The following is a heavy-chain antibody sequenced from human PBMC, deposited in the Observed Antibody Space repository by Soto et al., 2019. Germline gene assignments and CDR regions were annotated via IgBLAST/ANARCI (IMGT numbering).Heavy chain of an antibody. J-gene: IGHJ4*02. D-gene: IGHD2-2*01. Sequence: EVQLVESGGGLVQPGGSLRLSCATSGFTFSSYWMTWVRQAPGKGLEWVANIKKDGSETYYVDSVRGRFTISRDNAKNSLYLQMNSLGAEDTAVYYCASGIPAALGRGDRKWDQGTLVTVSS. CDR1: GFTFSSYW. V-gene: IGHV3-7*01. CDR3: ASGIPAALGRGDRK. CDR2: IKKDGSET.